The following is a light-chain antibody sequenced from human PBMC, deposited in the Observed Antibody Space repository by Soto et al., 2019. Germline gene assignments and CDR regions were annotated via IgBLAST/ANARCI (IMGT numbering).Light chain of an antibody. CDR3: SSYRSRSAFV. J-gene: IGLJ1*01. V-gene: IGLV2-14*01. CDR2: EVS. Sequence: QSALTQPASVSGSPGQSITISCTGTSSDVGGYNYVSWYQQHPGKAPKLMIYEVSNRPSGVSSRFSGSKSGNTASLTISGLQADDEADYYCSSYRSRSAFVFGTGTKLTVL. CDR1: SSDVGGYNY.